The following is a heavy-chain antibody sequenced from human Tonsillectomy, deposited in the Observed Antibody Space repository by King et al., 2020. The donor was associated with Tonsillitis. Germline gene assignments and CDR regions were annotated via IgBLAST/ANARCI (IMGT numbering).Heavy chain of an antibody. CDR1: GFTFSSYG. Sequence: VQLVESGGGVVQPGRSLRLSCAASGFTFSSYGMHWFRQAPGKGLVWVAVIAYDGSNKYYADSGKGRFTISRDNSKNKLYLQVNSLRVEDTAVYFCAKEGEVVPVAIWGYYYYYMDVWGKGTTVTVSS. CDR3: AKEGEVVPVAIWGYYYYYMDV. V-gene: IGHV3-30*18. D-gene: IGHD2-2*02. CDR2: IAYDGSNK. J-gene: IGHJ6*03.